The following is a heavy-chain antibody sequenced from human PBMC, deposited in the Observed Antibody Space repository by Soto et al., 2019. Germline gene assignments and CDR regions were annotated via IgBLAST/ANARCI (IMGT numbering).Heavy chain of an antibody. Sequence: QVQLVESGGGVVQPGRSLRLSCVASGFTFSRYAIHWVRQAPGKGLEWVAVISYDGSDKYYADSVKGRFTISRDNSKNPLYLQMNILSPDDTAVYYCANYYGDYDFLDYWGQGTLVTVSS. J-gene: IGHJ4*02. CDR1: GFTFSRYA. V-gene: IGHV3-30-3*01. CDR2: ISYDGSDK. D-gene: IGHD4-17*01. CDR3: ANYYGDYDFLDY.